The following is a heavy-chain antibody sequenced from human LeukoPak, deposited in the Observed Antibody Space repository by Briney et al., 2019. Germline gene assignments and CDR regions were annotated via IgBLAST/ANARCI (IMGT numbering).Heavy chain of an antibody. CDR1: GGSISSDRFY. D-gene: IGHD3-16*01. J-gene: IGHJ4*02. CDR3: ARVPDWTYVPDY. V-gene: IGHV4-61*02. Sequence: SETLSLTCTVSGGSISSDRFYWTWVRQPAGKGLEWIGRIKSSNANYNPSLKSRVSISLDTSTNQFSLKLSSLTAADTAVYYCARVPDWTYVPDYWGQGTLVTVSS. CDR2: IKSSNA.